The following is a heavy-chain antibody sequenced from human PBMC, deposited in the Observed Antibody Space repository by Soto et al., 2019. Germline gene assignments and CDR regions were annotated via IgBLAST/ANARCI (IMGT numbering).Heavy chain of an antibody. CDR1: GYTFTSYG. D-gene: IGHD3-16*02. CDR2: ISAYNGNT. CDR3: AREGGDYVWGSYRLNFDY. J-gene: IGHJ4*02. Sequence: ASVKVSCKASGYTFTSYGISWVRQAPGQGLEWMGWISAYNGNTNYAQKLQGRVTMTTDTSTSTAYMELRSLRSDDTAVYYCAREGGDYVWGSYRLNFDYWGQGTLVTVSS. V-gene: IGHV1-18*01.